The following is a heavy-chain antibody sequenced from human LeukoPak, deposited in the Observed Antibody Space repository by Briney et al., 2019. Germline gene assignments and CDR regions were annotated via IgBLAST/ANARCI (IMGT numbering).Heavy chain of an antibody. V-gene: IGHV4-4*07. CDR3: ARDPFKDAFDI. J-gene: IGHJ3*02. CDR1: GGSISTYY. Sequence: LETLSLTCTVSGGSISTYYWNWIRQPAGKGLEWIGRISTSRSTTYNPSLKSRVTISVDTSKSQFSLKLISVTAADTAVYYCARDPFKDAFDIWGQGTLVTVSS. CDR2: ISTSRST.